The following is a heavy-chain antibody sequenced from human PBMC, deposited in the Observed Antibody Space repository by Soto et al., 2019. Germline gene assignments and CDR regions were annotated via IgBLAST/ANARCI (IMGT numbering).Heavy chain of an antibody. CDR1: GFTFSSYA. J-gene: IGHJ4*02. CDR3: ARGQDTYYDILTGYNHWGYFDY. CDR2: ISYDGSNK. V-gene: IGHV3-30-3*01. D-gene: IGHD3-9*01. Sequence: QVQLVESGGGVVQPGRSLRLSCAASGFTFSSYAMHWVRQAPGKGLEWVAVISYDGSNKYYADSVKGRFTISRDNSKNMLYRQMNSLRAEDPAVYYCARGQDTYYDILTGYNHWGYFDYWGQGTLVTVSS.